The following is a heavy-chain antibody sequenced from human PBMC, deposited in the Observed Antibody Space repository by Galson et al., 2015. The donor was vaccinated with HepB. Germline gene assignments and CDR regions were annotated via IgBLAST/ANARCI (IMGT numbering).Heavy chain of an antibody. CDR2: ISSSSSTIYTI. V-gene: IGHV3-48*02. J-gene: IGHJ4*02. CDR3: ARGTIFGQSGFDF. CDR1: GFTFISYS. D-gene: IGHD3-3*01. Sequence: SLRLSCAASGFTFISYSMSWVRQAPGKGLEWVSYISSSSSTIYTIYYADSVKGRFTISRDNAKNSLYLQMNSLRDEDTAVYYCARGTIFGQSGFDFWGQGNLVTVSS.